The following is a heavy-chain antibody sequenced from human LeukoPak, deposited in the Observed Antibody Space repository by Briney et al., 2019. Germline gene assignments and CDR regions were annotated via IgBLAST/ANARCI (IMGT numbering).Heavy chain of an antibody. CDR3: AKDNLGYCSGGSCYHDY. V-gene: IGHV3-23*01. Sequence: GGSLRLSCAASGFTFSSYAMSWVRQAPGKGLEWVSGISGSGGSTYYADSVKGRFTISRDNSKNTLYLQMNSLRAEDTAVYYCAKDNLGYCSGGSCYHDYWGQGTLVTVSS. J-gene: IGHJ4*02. CDR2: ISGSGGST. CDR1: GFTFSSYA. D-gene: IGHD2-15*01.